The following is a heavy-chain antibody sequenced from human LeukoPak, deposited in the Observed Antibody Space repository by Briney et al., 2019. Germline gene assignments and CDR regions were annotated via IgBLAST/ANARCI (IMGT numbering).Heavy chain of an antibody. D-gene: IGHD6-13*01. J-gene: IGHJ4*02. CDR3: AKDRVTAAGYYFDY. CDR1: GFAFNTFS. CDR2: VSSDSAYI. V-gene: IGHV3-21*01. Sequence: PGGSLRLSCAASGFAFNTFSMNWVRQAPGKGLEWVSSVSSDSAYIYYADSLRGRFTISRDNARNSLYLQMNSLRAEDTAVYYCAKDRVTAAGYYFDYWGQGTLVTVSS.